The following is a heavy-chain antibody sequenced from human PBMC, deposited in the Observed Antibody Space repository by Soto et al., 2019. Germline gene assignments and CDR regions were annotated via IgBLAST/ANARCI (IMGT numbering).Heavy chain of an antibody. CDR3: ARDRCSSTSCYSAAIDY. Sequence: ASVKVSCKASGYTFTSYAMHWVRQAPGQRLEWMGWINAGNGNTKYSQKFQGRVTITRDTSASTAYMELSSLRSEDTAVYYCARDRCSSTSCYSAAIDYWGQGTLVTVSS. CDR2: INAGNGNT. D-gene: IGHD2-2*01. CDR1: GYTFTSYA. V-gene: IGHV1-3*01. J-gene: IGHJ4*02.